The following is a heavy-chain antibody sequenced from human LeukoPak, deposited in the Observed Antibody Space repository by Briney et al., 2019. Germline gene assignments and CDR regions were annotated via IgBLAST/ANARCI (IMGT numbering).Heavy chain of an antibody. V-gene: IGHV1-46*01. Sequence: GASVKVSCKASGYTFTSYYMHWVRQAPGQGLEWMGIINPSGGSTSYAQKFQGRVTMTRDTSTSTVYMELSSLRSEDTAVYYCARAEGYFDWLLPFDPWGQGTRVTVSS. CDR1: GYTFTSYY. D-gene: IGHD3-9*01. J-gene: IGHJ5*02. CDR2: INPSGGST. CDR3: ARAEGYFDWLLPFDP.